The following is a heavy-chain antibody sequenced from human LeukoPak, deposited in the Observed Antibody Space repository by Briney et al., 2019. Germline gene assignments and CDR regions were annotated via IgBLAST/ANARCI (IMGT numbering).Heavy chain of an antibody. Sequence: GGSLRLSCAASGFTFSSYSMNWVRQAPGEGLEWGSSISSSSSYIYYADSLKGRFTISRDNAKNSLYLQMNSLRAEDTAVYYCARDQGTPGPSYFVYWGQGTLVTVSS. CDR3: ARDQGTPGPSYFVY. J-gene: IGHJ4*02. CDR1: GFTFSSYS. CDR2: ISSSSSYI. D-gene: IGHD2-15*01. V-gene: IGHV3-21*01.